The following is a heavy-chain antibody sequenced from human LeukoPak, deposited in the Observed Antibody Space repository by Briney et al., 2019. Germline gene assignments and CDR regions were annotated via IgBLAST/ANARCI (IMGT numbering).Heavy chain of an antibody. Sequence: GGSLRLSCAASGFTFSSYGMHWVRQAPGKGLEWVANIKQDGSEKYYVDSVKGRFTISRDNAKNSLYLQMNSLRAEDTAVYYCARHRQFDYWGQGTLVTVSS. J-gene: IGHJ4*02. D-gene: IGHD1-14*01. CDR3: ARHRQFDY. CDR1: GFTFSSYG. CDR2: IKQDGSEK. V-gene: IGHV3-7*01.